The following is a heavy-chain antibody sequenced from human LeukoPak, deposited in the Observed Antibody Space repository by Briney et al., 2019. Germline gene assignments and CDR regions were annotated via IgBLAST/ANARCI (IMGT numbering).Heavy chain of an antibody. D-gene: IGHD1-26*01. J-gene: IGHJ4*02. CDR3: ARVAGGSYAREFDY. V-gene: IGHV1-8*01. CDR2: MNPNSGNT. CDR1: GYTFTSYD. Sequence: ASVKVSCKASGYTFTSYDINWVRQAPGQGLEWMGWMNPNSGNTGYAQKFQGRVTMTRNTSISTAYMELSSLRSEDTAVYYCARVAGGSYAREFDYWGQGTLVTVSS.